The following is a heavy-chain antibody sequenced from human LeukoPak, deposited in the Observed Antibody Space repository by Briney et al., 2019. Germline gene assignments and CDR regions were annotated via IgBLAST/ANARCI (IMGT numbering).Heavy chain of an antibody. CDR2: ISSDGSNK. Sequence: PGGSLRLSCAASGFTYSSHNMHWVRQAPGKGLEWVALISSDGSNKYYADSMKGRFTISRDNSKNTLYLQMNSLRAEDTAVYYCARDQGYSYGHSFDYWGQGTLVTVSS. J-gene: IGHJ4*02. V-gene: IGHV3-30-3*01. D-gene: IGHD5-18*01. CDR3: ARDQGYSYGHSFDY. CDR1: GFTYSSHN.